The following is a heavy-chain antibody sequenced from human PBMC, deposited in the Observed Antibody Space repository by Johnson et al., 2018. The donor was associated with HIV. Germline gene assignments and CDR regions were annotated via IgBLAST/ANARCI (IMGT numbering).Heavy chain of an antibody. J-gene: IGHJ3*02. V-gene: IGHV3-15*01. CDR2: IKRKTDGGTT. Sequence: VQLVESGGGLVKPGGSVRLSCAVSGFTFTDAWMSWVRQAPGKGLEWVGRIKRKTDGGTTDYAAPVKGRFSISRDDSKNTVYLQMNSLKTEDTAVYFCARAINDAFDIWGQGTMVTVSP. CDR3: ARAINDAFDI. CDR1: GFTFTDAW.